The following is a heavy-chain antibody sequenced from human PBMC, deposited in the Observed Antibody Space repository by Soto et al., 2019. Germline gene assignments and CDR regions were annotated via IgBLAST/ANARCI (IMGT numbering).Heavy chain of an antibody. V-gene: IGHV3-7*03. CDR1: GFSFSSYW. CDR3: SRLSRGAPGGSC. D-gene: IGHD2-15*01. J-gene: IGHJ4*02. CDR2: INQDGSVK. Sequence: EVQLVESGGGLVQPGGSLRLSCAASGFSFSSYWMIWARQVPGKGLEWLAKINQDGSVKNYVDSVRGRFTISRDNAKSSVYLQLGSLRAEDTAVYFCSRLSRGAPGGSCWGQGTMVTVSS.